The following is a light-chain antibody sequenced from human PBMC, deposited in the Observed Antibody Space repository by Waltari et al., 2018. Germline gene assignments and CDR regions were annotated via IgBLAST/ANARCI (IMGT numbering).Light chain of an antibody. CDR3: QVWDTNYDQGV. CDR2: YDS. J-gene: IGLJ3*02. Sequence: SYLLTQPPSVSVAPGKTDTNTCRGNNLANKSDHWYQQKPGQAPVLVIYYDSDRPSGIPERFSGSNSGNTATLTISRVEAGDEADYYCQVWDTNYDQGVFGGGTKLTVL. CDR1: NLANKS. V-gene: IGLV3-21*04.